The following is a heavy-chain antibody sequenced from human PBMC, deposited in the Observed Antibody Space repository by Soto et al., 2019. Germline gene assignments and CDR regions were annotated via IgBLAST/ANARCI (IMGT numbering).Heavy chain of an antibody. CDR1: GYSFNAYR. CDR3: ARRNYYGSGSYGMDV. Sequence: PGESLKISCKGYGYSFNAYRIVWVRQMPGKGLEWMGIIYPGDSETEYSPSFQGQVTISADKSISTAYLQWSALKASDTAMYYCARRNYYGSGSYGMDVWGQGTTVTVSS. J-gene: IGHJ6*02. CDR2: IYPGDSET. D-gene: IGHD3-10*01. V-gene: IGHV5-51*01.